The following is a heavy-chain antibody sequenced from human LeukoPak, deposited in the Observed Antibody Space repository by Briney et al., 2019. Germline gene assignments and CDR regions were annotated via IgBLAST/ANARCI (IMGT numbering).Heavy chain of an antibody. Sequence: PGGSLRLSCAASGFTFSNYWMTWVRQAPGKGLEWVAHISQEGSDELYVDSVKGRFTISRDNARNSLYLQMNSLRAEDTAVYYCASDVAGTTFDYWGQGTLVTVSS. J-gene: IGHJ4*02. CDR2: ISQEGSDE. CDR1: GFTFSNYW. V-gene: IGHV3-7*04. CDR3: ASDVAGTTFDY. D-gene: IGHD6-19*01.